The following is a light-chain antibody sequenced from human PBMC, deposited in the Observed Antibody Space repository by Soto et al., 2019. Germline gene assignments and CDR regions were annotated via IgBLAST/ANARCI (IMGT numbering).Light chain of an antibody. CDR3: QQRSNWGMYT. V-gene: IGKV3-11*01. CDR2: DAS. J-gene: IGKJ2*01. CDR1: QSVGRY. Sequence: EILLTQSPVTLSLSPGERATLSCRASQSVGRYLAWYQQKPGQAPRLLIYDASNRVTGIPARFSGSGSGTSFTLTINSLEPEDFAVYYCQQRSNWGMYTFGQGTRLEI.